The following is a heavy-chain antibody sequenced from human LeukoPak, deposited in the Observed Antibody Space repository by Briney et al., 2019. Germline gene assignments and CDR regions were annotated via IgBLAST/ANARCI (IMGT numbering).Heavy chain of an antibody. CDR3: ASSGELYYFDY. V-gene: IGHV1-46*01. CDR1: GYTFTSYY. D-gene: IGHD1-26*01. J-gene: IGHJ4*02. CDR2: INPSGGST. Sequence: ASVTVSCKAYGYTFTSYYMHWVRQAPGQGLEWMGIINPSGGSTSYAQKFQGRVTMTRDTSTSTVYVELSSLRSEDTAVYYCASSGELYYFDYWGQGTLVTVSS.